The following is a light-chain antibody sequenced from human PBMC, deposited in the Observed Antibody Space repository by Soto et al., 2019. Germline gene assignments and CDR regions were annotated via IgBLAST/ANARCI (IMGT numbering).Light chain of an antibody. V-gene: IGLV2-11*01. Sequence: QSVPTRPRSVSGSPGQSVTISCTETSSVVGGYKYVSWYQQHPGKAPKLMIYDVSKRPSGVPDRFSGSKSGNTASLTISGLQAEDEADYYCCSYAGSYTYVFGTGTKVTVL. CDR2: DVS. CDR3: CSYAGSYTYV. J-gene: IGLJ1*01. CDR1: SSVVGGYKY.